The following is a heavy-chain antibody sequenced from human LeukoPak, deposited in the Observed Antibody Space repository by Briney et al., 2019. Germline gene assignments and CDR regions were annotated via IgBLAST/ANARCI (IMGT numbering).Heavy chain of an antibody. CDR2: INPNSGGT. V-gene: IGHV1-2*02. J-gene: IGHJ3*02. D-gene: IGHD3-9*01. CDR3: ARSLYDILTGYNDAFDI. CDR1: GYTFTGYY. Sequence: ASVKVSCKASGYTFTGYYMHWVRQAPGQGLEWMGWINPNSGGTNYAQKFQGRVTMTRDMSTSTVYMELSSLRSEDTAVYYCARSLYDILTGYNDAFDIWGQGTMVTVSS.